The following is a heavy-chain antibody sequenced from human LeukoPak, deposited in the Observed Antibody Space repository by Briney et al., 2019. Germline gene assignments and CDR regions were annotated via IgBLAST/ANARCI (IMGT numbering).Heavy chain of an antibody. CDR1: GFTFSSYS. V-gene: IGHV3-21*01. J-gene: IGHJ4*02. CDR3: ASDALYSYCSSTSCYGPNDY. Sequence: GGSLRLSCAASGFTFSSYSMNWVRQAPGKGLEWVSSISSSSSYIYYADSVKGRFTISRDNAKNSLYPQMNSLRAEDTAVYYCASDALYSYCSSTSCYGPNDYWGQGTLVTVSS. D-gene: IGHD2-2*01. CDR2: ISSSSSYI.